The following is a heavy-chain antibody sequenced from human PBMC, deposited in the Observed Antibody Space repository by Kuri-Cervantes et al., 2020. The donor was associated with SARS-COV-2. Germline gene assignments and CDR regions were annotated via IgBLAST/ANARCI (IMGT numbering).Heavy chain of an antibody. D-gene: IGHD1-26*01. CDR2: INWNGGRT. V-gene: IGHV3-20*04. CDR3: ARTYSGSYYVYPDY. J-gene: IGHJ4*02. Sequence: ETLSPTCPASGFTFDDYGLSWVRQPPGKGLEWVSVINWNGGRTGFAASVKGRFTISRDNAKNSLYLQMNSLRAEDTALYYCARTYSGSYYVYPDYWGQGTLVTVSS. CDR1: GFTFDDYG.